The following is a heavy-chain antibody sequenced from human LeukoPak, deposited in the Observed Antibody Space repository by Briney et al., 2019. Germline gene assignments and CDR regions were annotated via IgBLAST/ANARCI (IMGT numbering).Heavy chain of an antibody. Sequence: GGSLRLSCAASGFTFSEYSMNWVRQAPGKGLEWVSFISTSSSHIYYGDSVKGRFTISRDNPKSTLYLQMNSLRAEDTAVYYCAKDRDPMPSGGMDVWGQGTTVAVSS. CDR2: ISTSSSHI. D-gene: IGHD2-2*01. J-gene: IGHJ6*02. CDR1: GFTFSEYS. V-gene: IGHV3-21*01. CDR3: AKDRDPMPSGGMDV.